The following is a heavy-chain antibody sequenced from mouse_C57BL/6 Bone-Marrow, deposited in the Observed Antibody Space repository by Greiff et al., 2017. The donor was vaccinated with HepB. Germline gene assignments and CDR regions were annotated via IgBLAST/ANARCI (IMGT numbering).Heavy chain of an antibody. CDR2: SRNKANDYTT. CDR3: ARDYPAWFAY. J-gene: IGHJ3*01. CDR1: GFTFSDFY. Sequence: EVMLVESGGGLVQSGRSLRLSCATSGFTFSDFYMEWVRQAPGKGLEWIAASRNKANDYTTEYSASVKGRFIVSRDTSQSILYLQMNALRAEDTAIYYCARDYPAWFAYWGQGTLVTVSA. V-gene: IGHV7-1*01.